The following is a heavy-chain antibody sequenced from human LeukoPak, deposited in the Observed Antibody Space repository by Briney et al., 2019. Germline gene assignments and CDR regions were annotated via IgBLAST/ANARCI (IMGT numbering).Heavy chain of an antibody. Sequence: SETLSLTCAVSGGSITINTYYWAWFRQPPGRGLEWIGTFHYSGGTYYNPSFKSRVILSVDTSKNQFSLNLSSVTATDTAVYYCARHVYVNKIDSWGQGILVTVSS. V-gene: IGHV4-39*01. J-gene: IGHJ4*02. CDR2: FHYSGGT. CDR3: ARHVYVNKIDS. CDR1: GGSITINTYY. D-gene: IGHD1/OR15-1a*01.